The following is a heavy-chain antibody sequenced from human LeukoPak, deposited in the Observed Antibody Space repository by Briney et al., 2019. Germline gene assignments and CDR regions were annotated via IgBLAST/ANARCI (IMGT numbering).Heavy chain of an antibody. V-gene: IGHV3-48*01. Sequence: GGSLRLXXXASGFTFSSYSMNWVRQAPGKGLEWVSYISSGSTTIYYADSVKSRFTISRDNAKNSLYLQMNSLRAEDTAVYYCARERFYGDYFDYWGQGTLVTVSS. CDR3: ARERFYGDYFDY. D-gene: IGHD4-17*01. J-gene: IGHJ4*02. CDR2: ISSGSTTI. CDR1: GFTFSSYS.